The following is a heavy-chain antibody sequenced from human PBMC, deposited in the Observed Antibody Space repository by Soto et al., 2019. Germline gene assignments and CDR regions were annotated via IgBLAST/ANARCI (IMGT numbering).Heavy chain of an antibody. CDR3: ARGIYQNYYDSSGYSLAFGY. CDR2: IYYSGST. J-gene: IGHJ4*02. Sequence: PSEPLSLTCTVSGGYISSYYWSWIRQPPGKGLEWIGYIYYSGSTNYNPSLKSRVTISVDTSKNQFSLKLSSVTAADTAVYYCARGIYQNYYDSSGYSLAFGYWGQGTLVPVSS. D-gene: IGHD3-22*01. CDR1: GGYISSYY. V-gene: IGHV4-59*01.